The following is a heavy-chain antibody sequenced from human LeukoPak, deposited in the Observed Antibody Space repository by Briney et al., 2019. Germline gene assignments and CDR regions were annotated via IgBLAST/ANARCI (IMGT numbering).Heavy chain of an antibody. Sequence: PSETLSLTCTVSGGSISSSSYYWGWIRQPPGKGLEWIGSIYYSGSTYYNPSLKSRVTISVDTSKNQFSLKPSSVTAADTAVYYCARCGEILTGYYLEIDYWGQGTLVTVSS. CDR3: ARCGEILTGYYLEIDY. CDR1: GGSISSSSYY. V-gene: IGHV4-39*01. CDR2: IYYSGST. J-gene: IGHJ4*02. D-gene: IGHD3-9*01.